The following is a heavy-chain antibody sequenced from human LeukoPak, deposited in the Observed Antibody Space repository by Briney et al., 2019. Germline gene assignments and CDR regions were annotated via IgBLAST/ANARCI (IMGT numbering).Heavy chain of an antibody. J-gene: IGHJ6*02. CDR3: ARERRHTAIVPGAYYYYGMDV. Sequence: HTGGSLRLSCAASGFTFSNYGMHWVRQAPGKGLEWVAFIRYDENIQYYVDSVKGRFTISRDNSKNTLYLQMNSLRAEDTAVYYCARERRHTAIVPGAYYYYGMDVWGQGTTVTVSS. CDR1: GFTFSNYG. V-gene: IGHV3-30*02. D-gene: IGHD5-18*01. CDR2: IRYDENIQ.